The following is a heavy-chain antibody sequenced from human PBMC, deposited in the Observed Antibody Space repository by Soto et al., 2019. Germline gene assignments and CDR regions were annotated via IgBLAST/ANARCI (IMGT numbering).Heavy chain of an antibody. CDR1: GGSISSYY. J-gene: IGHJ4*02. CDR3: ARIYGDYRLLAY. V-gene: IGHV4-59*08. D-gene: IGHD4-17*01. CDR2: IYYSGST. Sequence: PSETLSLTCTVSGGSISSYYWSWIRQPPGKGLEWIGYIYYSGSTNYNPSLKSRVTISVDTSKNQFSLKLSSVTAADTAVYYCARIYGDYRLLAYSGQGTLVTVSS.